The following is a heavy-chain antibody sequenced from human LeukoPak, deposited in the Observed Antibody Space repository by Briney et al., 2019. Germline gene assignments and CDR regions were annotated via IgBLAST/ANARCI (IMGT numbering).Heavy chain of an antibody. Sequence: SETLSLTCAVSGGSISSSNWWSWVRQPPGKGLEWIGEIYHSGSTNYNPSLKSRVTISVDKSKNQFSLKLSSVTAADTAVYYCAREESSGWSGLFPYYYYGMDVWGQGTTVTVSS. D-gene: IGHD6-19*01. J-gene: IGHJ6*02. CDR1: GGSISSSNW. CDR3: AREESSGWSGLFPYYYYGMDV. CDR2: IYHSGST. V-gene: IGHV4-4*02.